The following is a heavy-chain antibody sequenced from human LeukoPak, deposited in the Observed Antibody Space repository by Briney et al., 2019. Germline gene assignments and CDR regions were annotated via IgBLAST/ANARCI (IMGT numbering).Heavy chain of an antibody. V-gene: IGHV3-23*01. Sequence: GGSLTLSCTASGFTFSNYAMGWVRQAPGKGLAWVSVSGSGGSTYYADSVKGRFTISRDNSKNTLYLQMNSLRAEDTAVYYCAKDWVLGSSSPRYFDYWGQGTLVTVSS. CDR1: GFTFSNYA. D-gene: IGHD6-6*01. CDR3: AKDWVLGSSSPRYFDY. CDR2: SGSGGST. J-gene: IGHJ4*02.